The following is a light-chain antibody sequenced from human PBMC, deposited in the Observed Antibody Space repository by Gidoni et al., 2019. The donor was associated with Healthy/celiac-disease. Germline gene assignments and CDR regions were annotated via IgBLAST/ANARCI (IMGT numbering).Light chain of an antibody. Sequence: QAVVTPEPSLTVSTGGTVTLPCGSSTGAVTSGHYPYWFQQKPGQAPRTLIYDTSNKHSWTPARFSGSLLGGKAALTLSGAQPEEEAEYYCLLSYSGARLYVVGTGTKVTVL. J-gene: IGLJ1*01. CDR3: LLSYSGARLYV. V-gene: IGLV7-46*01. CDR2: DTS. CDR1: TGAVTSGHY.